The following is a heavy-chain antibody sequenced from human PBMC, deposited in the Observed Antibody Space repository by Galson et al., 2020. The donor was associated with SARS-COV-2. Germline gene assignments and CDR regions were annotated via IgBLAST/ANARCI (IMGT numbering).Heavy chain of an antibody. Sequence: GESLKISCKASGYDFTDHWIGWVRQMPGKGLEWMGIIYPGNSDVRYSPSFQGQVTLSVDKSISTAYLQWGGLKASDTANYYCARFQIPLAASDWYSLGWFDPWGQGTLVTVSS. CDR3: ARFQIPLAASDWYSLGWFDP. V-gene: IGHV5-51*01. J-gene: IGHJ5*02. CDR1: GYDFTDHW. CDR2: IYPGNSDV. D-gene: IGHD3-9*01.